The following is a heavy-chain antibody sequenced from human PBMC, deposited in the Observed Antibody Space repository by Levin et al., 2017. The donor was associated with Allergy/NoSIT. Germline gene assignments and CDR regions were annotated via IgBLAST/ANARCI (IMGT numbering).Heavy chain of an antibody. V-gene: IGHV3-64D*06. J-gene: IGHJ4*02. CDR1: GFTFSSYA. Sequence: SGGSLRLSCSASGFTFSSYAMHWVRQAPGKGLEYVSAISSNGGSTYYADSVKGRFTISRDNSKNTLYLQMSSLRAEDTAVYYCVKDRVRIAAAGSHYFDYWGQGTLVTVSS. CDR3: VKDRVRIAAAGSHYFDY. D-gene: IGHD6-13*01. CDR2: ISSNGGST.